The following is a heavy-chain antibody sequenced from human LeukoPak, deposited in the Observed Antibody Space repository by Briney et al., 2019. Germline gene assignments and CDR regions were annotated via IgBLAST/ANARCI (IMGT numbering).Heavy chain of an antibody. J-gene: IGHJ3*02. V-gene: IGHV1-45*02. CDR1: GYTFTYRY. D-gene: IGHD3-22*01. CDR3: ANTGDDSSGAFDI. CDR2: ITPFNGNT. Sequence: GSSVKVSCKASGYTFTYRYLHWVRQAPGQALEWMGWITPFNGNTNYAQKFQDRVTITRDRSMSTAYMELSSLRSEDIAMYYCANTGDDSSGAFDIWGQGTMATVSS.